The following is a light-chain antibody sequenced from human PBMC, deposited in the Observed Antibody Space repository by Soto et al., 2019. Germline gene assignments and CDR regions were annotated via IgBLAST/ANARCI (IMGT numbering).Light chain of an antibody. CDR2: GAS. J-gene: IGKJ4*01. Sequence: EIVMTQSPATLSVSPGERATLSCRASQSLSSNVAWYQQKPGQPPRLLIYGASTRATGIPARFSGSGSGTDFTLTISSLQSEDFALYYCQQYNNWPPLTFGGGTKVEIK. CDR3: QQYNNWPPLT. CDR1: QSLSSN. V-gene: IGKV3-15*01.